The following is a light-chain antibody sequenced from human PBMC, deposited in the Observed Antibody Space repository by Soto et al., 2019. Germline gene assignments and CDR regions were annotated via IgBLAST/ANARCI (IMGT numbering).Light chain of an antibody. CDR2: AAS. CDR3: QQLNSFSFT. V-gene: IGKV1-9*01. J-gene: IGKJ3*01. Sequence: IQLTQSPSSLSASVGDRVTITCRASQGISSYLAWYQQKPGKAPKLLIYAASTLQSGVPSRFSGSGSGTDFNLTISSLQPEDFATYYCQQLNSFSFTFGPGTKVDIK. CDR1: QGISSY.